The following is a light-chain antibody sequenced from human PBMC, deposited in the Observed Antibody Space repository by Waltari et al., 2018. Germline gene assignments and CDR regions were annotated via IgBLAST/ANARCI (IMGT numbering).Light chain of an antibody. V-gene: IGKV1-6*01. CDR1: QGIRNE. J-gene: IGKJ2*01. Sequence: AIQMTQSPSSLSASVGDRVTITCRASQGIRNELAWYQQKPGKAPKVLIYGASSLQSGVPSRFTGSGSDTDFTLTISSLQPEDFATYYCLQDYNYPRTFGQGTNLEIK. CDR2: GAS. CDR3: LQDYNYPRT.